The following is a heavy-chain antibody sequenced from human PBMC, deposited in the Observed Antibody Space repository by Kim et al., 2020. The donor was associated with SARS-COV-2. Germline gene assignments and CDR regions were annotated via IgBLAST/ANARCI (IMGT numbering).Heavy chain of an antibody. J-gene: IGHJ4*02. D-gene: IGHD4-17*01. CDR1: GYSISSGYY. V-gene: IGHV4-38-2*02. CDR3: ARSMTTVTRYFDY. Sequence: SETLSLTCTVSGYSISSGYYWGWIRQPPGKGLEWIGSIYHSGSTYYNPSLKSRVTISVDTSKNQFSLKLSSVTAADTAVYYCARSMTTVTRYFDYWGQGT. CDR2: IYHSGST.